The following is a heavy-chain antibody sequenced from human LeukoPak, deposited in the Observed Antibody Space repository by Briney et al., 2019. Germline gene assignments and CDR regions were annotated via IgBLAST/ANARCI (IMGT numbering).Heavy chain of an antibody. Sequence: PGGSLRLSCAASGFTFSSYAMSWVRQAPGKGLEWVSAVSGSGGSTYYADSVKGRFTISRDNSKNTLYLQMNSLRAEDTAVYYCAKSLTMIVVVISHWGQGTLVTVSS. V-gene: IGHV3-23*01. J-gene: IGHJ4*02. CDR1: GFTFSSYA. CDR3: AKSLTMIVVVISH. CDR2: VSGSGGST. D-gene: IGHD3-22*01.